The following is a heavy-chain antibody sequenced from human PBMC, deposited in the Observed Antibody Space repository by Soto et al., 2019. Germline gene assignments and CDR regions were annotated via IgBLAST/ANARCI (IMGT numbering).Heavy chain of an antibody. D-gene: IGHD3-9*01. CDR1: GFTFSDYY. CDR2: ISSSSSYT. Sequence: PGGSLRLSCAASGFTFSDYYMSWIRQAPGKGLEWVSYISSSSSYTNYADSVKGRFTISRDNAKNSLYLQMNSLRAEDTAVYYCARDADILTGSDAFEIRGQGTMVTGSS. V-gene: IGHV3-11*05. J-gene: IGHJ3*02. CDR3: ARDADILTGSDAFEI.